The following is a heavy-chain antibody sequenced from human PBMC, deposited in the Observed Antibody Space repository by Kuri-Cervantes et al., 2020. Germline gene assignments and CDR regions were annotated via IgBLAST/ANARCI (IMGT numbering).Heavy chain of an antibody. CDR2: IYHSGST. J-gene: IGHJ3*02. CDR3: ARGRGVKYDFWSGYHDDAFDI. D-gene: IGHD3-3*01. CDR1: GGSISSSSYY. V-gene: IGHV4-39*07. Sequence: SETLSLTCTVSGGSISSSSYYWGWIRQPPGKGLEWIGSIYHSGSTNYNPSLKSRVTISVDTSKNQFSLKLSSVTAADTAVYYCARGRGVKYDFWSGYHDDAFDIWGQGTMVTVSS.